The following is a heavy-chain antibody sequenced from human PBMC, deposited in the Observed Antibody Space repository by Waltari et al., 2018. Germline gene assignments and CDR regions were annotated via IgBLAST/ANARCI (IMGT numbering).Heavy chain of an antibody. Sequence: QVQLVETGGGVVQPGRSSRPHSADSEFTFRFDSMHWVRQAAGKGLEWVAVISYNERNIYYVNSVKGRFAISRDNSKKMLYLQMNSLRAEDTAVYYCARDYCDRTNCHGMDVWGQGTTVTVSS. CDR1: EFTFRFDS. CDR2: ISYNERNI. CDR3: ARDYCDRTNCHGMDV. D-gene: IGHD3-22*01. J-gene: IGHJ6*02. V-gene: IGHV3-30*09.